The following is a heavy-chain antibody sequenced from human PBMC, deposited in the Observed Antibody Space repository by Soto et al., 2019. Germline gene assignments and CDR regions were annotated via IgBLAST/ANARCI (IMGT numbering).Heavy chain of an antibody. J-gene: IGHJ4*02. D-gene: IGHD7-27*01. Sequence: ETLSLTCTVSGGSISNSRYYWAWIRQPPGKGLEWVSAISGSGGSTYYADSVKGRFTISRDNSKNTLYLQMNSLRAEDTAVYYCAKDRTGDRVDYWGQGTLVTVSS. CDR1: GGSISNSRYY. CDR2: ISGSGGST. V-gene: IGHV3-23*01. CDR3: AKDRTGDRVDY.